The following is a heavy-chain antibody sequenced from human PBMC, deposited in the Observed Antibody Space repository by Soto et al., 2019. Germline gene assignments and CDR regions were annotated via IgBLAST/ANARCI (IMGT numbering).Heavy chain of an antibody. Sequence: QVQLQESGPGLVKPSQTLSLSCTASGGSISSGGYYWSWMRQHPGKGLEWTGYIYYSGSTYYNPSLKSRVTISVDTSNNQFSLQLSSVTAADTVVYYCARSRGTGIYPHDFQPWGQGTLVTVSS. CDR3: ARSRGTGIYPHDFQP. CDR2: IYYSGST. V-gene: IGHV4-31*03. J-gene: IGHJ1*01. D-gene: IGHD1-26*01. CDR1: GGSISSGGYY.